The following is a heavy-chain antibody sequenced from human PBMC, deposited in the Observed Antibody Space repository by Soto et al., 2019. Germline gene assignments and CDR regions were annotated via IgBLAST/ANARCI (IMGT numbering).Heavy chain of an antibody. V-gene: IGHV4-31*03. Sequence: PSETLSLTCTVSGGSVSSGAYYWSWIRQHPGKGLEWIGYIYYRGGTYYNPSLRGRITISSDTSKNRFSLKLSSVTAADTAVYYCARAPDGTVAFDVWGQGTLVTVSS. J-gene: IGHJ4*02. CDR1: GGSVSSGAYY. CDR3: ARAPDGTVAFDV. CDR2: IYYRGGT. D-gene: IGHD1-1*01.